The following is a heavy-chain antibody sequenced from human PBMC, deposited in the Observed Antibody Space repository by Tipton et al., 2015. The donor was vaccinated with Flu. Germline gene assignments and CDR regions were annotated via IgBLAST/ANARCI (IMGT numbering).Heavy chain of an antibody. J-gene: IGHJ4*02. CDR3: ARDQQGATSPGSADY. V-gene: IGHV3-48*03. D-gene: IGHD1-26*01. CDR1: GFTFSSYE. Sequence: SLRFSCAASGFTFSSYEMNWVRQAPGKGLEWVSYISSSGSTIYYADSVKGRFTISRDNAKNSLYLQMNSLRAEDTAVYYCARDQQGATSPGSADYWGPGTLVTVSS. CDR2: ISSSGSTI.